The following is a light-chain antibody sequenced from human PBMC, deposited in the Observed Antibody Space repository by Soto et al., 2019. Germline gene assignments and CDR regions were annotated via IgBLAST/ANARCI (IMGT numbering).Light chain of an antibody. Sequence: MTKSPSTLSASVGDRVTITCLASQSVSSNLAWYQQKPGQAPRLLIYGASTRATGIPARFSGSGSGTEFTLTISSLQPEDFATYYCQQSYSTLSITFGQGTRLEIK. CDR3: QQSYSTLSIT. J-gene: IGKJ5*01. CDR2: GAS. CDR1: QSVSSN. V-gene: IGKV3-15*01.